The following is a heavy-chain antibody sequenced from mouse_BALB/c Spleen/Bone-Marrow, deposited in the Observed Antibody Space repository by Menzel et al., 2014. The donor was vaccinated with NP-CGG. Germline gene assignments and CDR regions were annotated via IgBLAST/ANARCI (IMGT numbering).Heavy chain of an antibody. Sequence: EVQVVGSGGGLVQPGGSLKLSCAASGFTFSSYGMSWVRQTPDKRLELVATINSNGGSTYYPDSVKGRFTISRDNAKNTLYLQMSSLKSEDTAMYYCARERYYGNGRIFEYWGQGTTLTVSS. CDR1: GFTFSSYG. J-gene: IGHJ2*01. CDR2: INSNGGST. V-gene: IGHV5-6-3*01. CDR3: ARERYYGNGRIFEY. D-gene: IGHD1-1*01.